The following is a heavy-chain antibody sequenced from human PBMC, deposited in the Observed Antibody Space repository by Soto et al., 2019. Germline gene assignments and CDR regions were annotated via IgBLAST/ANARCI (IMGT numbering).Heavy chain of an antibody. D-gene: IGHD3-22*01. V-gene: IGHV4-61*01. Sequence: SETQSLTSPVSGGSVSSGSYYWSWIRQPPGKGLEWIGYIYYSGSTNYNPSLKSRVTISVDTSKNQFSLKLSSVTAADTAVYYCARAAFSHYYDSSGYFWWFDPWGQGTLVTVSS. CDR3: ARAAFSHYYDSSGYFWWFDP. J-gene: IGHJ5*02. CDR2: IYYSGST. CDR1: GGSVSSGSYY.